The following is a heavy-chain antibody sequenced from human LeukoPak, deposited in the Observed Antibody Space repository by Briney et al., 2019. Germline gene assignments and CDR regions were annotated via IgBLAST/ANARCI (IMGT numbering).Heavy chain of an antibody. Sequence: GGSLRLSCAASGFTFSSYWMSWVRQAPGKGLEWVANIKQDGSEKYYVDSVKGRFTISRDNAKNSLYLQMNSLRAEDTAVYYCASLDQGTSCYNMCYYYYYMDVWGKGTTVTVSS. CDR3: ASLDQGTSCYNMCYYYYYMDV. CDR1: GFTFSSYW. V-gene: IGHV3-7*01. D-gene: IGHD2-2*02. J-gene: IGHJ6*03. CDR2: IKQDGSEK.